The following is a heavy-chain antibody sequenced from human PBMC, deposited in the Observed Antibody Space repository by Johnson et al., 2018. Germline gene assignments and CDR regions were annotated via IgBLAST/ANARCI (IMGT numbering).Heavy chain of an antibody. Sequence: VQLVQSGGGLVQPGGSLRLSCAASGFTFSSYWMHWVRQAPGQGLVWVSRINSDGRSTSYADSVKGRFTISRDNTKNTLYLQMNSLRAEDTAVYYGAREFERGGSADEYFQHWGQGTLVTVSS. D-gene: IGHD1-26*01. CDR2: INSDGRST. V-gene: IGHV3-74*01. J-gene: IGHJ1*01. CDR1: GFTFSSYW. CDR3: AREFERGGSADEYFQH.